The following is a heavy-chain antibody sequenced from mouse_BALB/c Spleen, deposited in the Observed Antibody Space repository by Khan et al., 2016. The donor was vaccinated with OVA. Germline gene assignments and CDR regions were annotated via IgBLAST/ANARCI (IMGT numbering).Heavy chain of an antibody. CDR1: GYSITSGYA. J-gene: IGHJ2*01. CDR2: ISYSGGT. CDR3: ARGNYYGYYCDY. Sequence: EVQLVESGPGLVTPSQSLSLTCTVTGYSITSGYAWNWIRQFPGNKLEWMGYISYSGGTSYNPSLKSRISITRDTSKNQFFLQLNSVTTEDTATYYCARGNYYGYYCDYWGQGTTLTVSS. D-gene: IGHD1-1*01. V-gene: IGHV3-2*02.